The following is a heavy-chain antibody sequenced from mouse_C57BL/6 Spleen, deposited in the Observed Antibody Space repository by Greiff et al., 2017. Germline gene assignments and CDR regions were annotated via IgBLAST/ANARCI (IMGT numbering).Heavy chain of an antibody. D-gene: IGHD2-4*01. V-gene: IGHV1-80*01. J-gene: IGHJ1*03. CDR2: IYPGDGDT. CDR1: GYEFRSYW. Sequence: VQLQQSVAELLKPGASVKISCKASGYEFRSYWMNWVKQRPGKGLEWIGQIYPGDGDTNYNGKFKGKATLTADKSSSTAYMQLSSLTSEDSAVYFCARGGIDYDWYPDVWGTGTAVTVSS. CDR3: ARGGIDYDWYPDV.